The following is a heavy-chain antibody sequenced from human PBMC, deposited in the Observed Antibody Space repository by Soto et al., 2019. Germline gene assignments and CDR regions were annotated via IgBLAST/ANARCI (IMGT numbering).Heavy chain of an antibody. J-gene: IGHJ4*02. D-gene: IGHD3-3*01. V-gene: IGHV3-74*01. CDR2: IDSYGSRT. CDR1: GFTFSRYW. CDR3: ARGWVEGLSRQPPTDY. Sequence: EVQLVESGGGLVQPGGSLRLSCAASGFTFSRYWMHWVRQAPGKGLVWVSRIDSYGSRTSQVDSVEGRFTISRDNAKNRLYLQMNSLRAEDTAVYYCARGWVEGLSRQPPTDYWGQGTLVTDSS.